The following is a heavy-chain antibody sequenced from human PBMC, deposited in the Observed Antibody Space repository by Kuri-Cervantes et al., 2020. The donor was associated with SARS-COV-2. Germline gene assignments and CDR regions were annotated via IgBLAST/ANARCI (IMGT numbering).Heavy chain of an antibody. Sequence: SVKVSCKASGFTFTSSAMQWVRQARGQRLEWIGWIVVGSGDTKIAQKFQGRVTMTRDTSISTAYMELSSLRSGDTAVYYCAITYYDLLSGYYQDKWGQGTLVTVSS. CDR2: IVVGSGDT. J-gene: IGHJ4*02. CDR3: AITYYDLLSGYYQDK. D-gene: IGHD3-3*01. CDR1: GFTFTSSA. V-gene: IGHV1-58*02.